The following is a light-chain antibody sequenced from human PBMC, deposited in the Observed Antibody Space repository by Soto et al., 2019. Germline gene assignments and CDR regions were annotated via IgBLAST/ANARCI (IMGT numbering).Light chain of an antibody. CDR2: LGS. Sequence: DSVMTQSPLSLPVTPGEPASISCRSSQSLLHSNGYNYLDWYLQKPWQSPQLLIYLGSNRASGVPDRFSGSGSGTDFTLKISRVEAEDVGVYYCMQALQSPRTFGGGTKVEIK. J-gene: IGKJ4*01. V-gene: IGKV2-28*01. CDR3: MQALQSPRT. CDR1: QSLLHSNGYNY.